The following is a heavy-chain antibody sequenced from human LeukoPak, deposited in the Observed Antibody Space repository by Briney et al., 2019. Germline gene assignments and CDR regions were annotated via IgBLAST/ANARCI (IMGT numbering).Heavy chain of an antibody. Sequence: PSETLSLTCAVYGGSFSGYYWSWIRQPPGKGLEWIGEINHSGSTNYNPSLESRVTMSVDTSKNQFSLKLSSVTAADTAVYYCAEIAVAGGVSFDYWGQGILVTVSS. J-gene: IGHJ4*02. CDR2: INHSGST. CDR3: AEIAVAGGVSFDY. CDR1: GGSFSGYY. D-gene: IGHD6-19*01. V-gene: IGHV4-34*01.